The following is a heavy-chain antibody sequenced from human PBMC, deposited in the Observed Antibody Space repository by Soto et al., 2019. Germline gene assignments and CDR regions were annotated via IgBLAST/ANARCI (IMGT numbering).Heavy chain of an antibody. V-gene: IGHV4-34*01. CDR3: ARGGLGLRFLEWSKHGMDV. CDR1: GGSFSGYY. D-gene: IGHD3-3*01. Sequence: SETLSLTCAVYGGSFSGYYLSWIRQPPGKGLEWIGEINHSGSTNYNPSLKSRVTISVDTSKNQFSLKLSSVTAADTAVYYCARGGLGLRFLEWSKHGMDVWGQGTTVTVSS. CDR2: INHSGST. J-gene: IGHJ6*02.